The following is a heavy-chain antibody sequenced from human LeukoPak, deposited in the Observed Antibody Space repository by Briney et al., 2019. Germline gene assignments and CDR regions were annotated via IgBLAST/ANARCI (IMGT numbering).Heavy chain of an antibody. Sequence: ASVKVSCKTSGYTFTAYYMYWLRQAPGQGLECMGWIYPNSGATGYAQNFQGRVTMTRDTSVSAIYMELSRLRSDDTAVYYSARDGVSTTPDFDYWGQGTLVTVSS. CDR2: IYPNSGAT. D-gene: IGHD2-8*01. CDR3: ARDGVSTTPDFDY. V-gene: IGHV1-2*02. J-gene: IGHJ4*02. CDR1: GYTFTAYY.